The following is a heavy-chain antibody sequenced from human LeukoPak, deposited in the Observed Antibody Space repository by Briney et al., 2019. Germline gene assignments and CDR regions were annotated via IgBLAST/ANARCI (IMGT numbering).Heavy chain of an antibody. D-gene: IGHD2-2*01. CDR2: IIPILGIA. J-gene: IGHJ5*02. Sequence: SVKVSCKASGGTFSSHTISWVRQAPGQGLEWMGRIIPILGIANYAQKFQGRVTITADKSTSTAYMELSSLRSEDTAVYYCARVVPAAIGWFDPWGQGTLVTVSS. V-gene: IGHV1-69*02. CDR3: ARVVPAAIGWFDP. CDR1: GGTFSSHT.